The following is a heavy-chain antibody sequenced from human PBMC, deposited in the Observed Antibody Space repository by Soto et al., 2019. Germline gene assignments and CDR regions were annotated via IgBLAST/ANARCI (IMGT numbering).Heavy chain of an antibody. CDR3: ANAVANYYYYGMDV. CDR2: IIPIFGTA. J-gene: IGHJ6*02. V-gene: IGHV1-69*12. CDR1: GGTFSSYA. Sequence: QVQLVQSGAEVKKPGSSVKVSCKASGGTFSSYAISWVRQAPGQGLEWVGGIIPIFGTANYAQKFQGRVTISADESTSTDYMELSILRSEDTAVYYCANAVANYYYYGMDVWGQGTTVTVSS. D-gene: IGHD6-19*01.